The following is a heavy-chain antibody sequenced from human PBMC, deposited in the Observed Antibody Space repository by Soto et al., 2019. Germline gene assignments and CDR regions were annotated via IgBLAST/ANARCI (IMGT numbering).Heavy chain of an antibody. CDR2: IIPIFGTA. CDR3: AHSLEWLHDYYYYGMDV. D-gene: IGHD3-3*01. CDR1: GGTFSSYA. Sequence: GASVKVSCKASGGTFSSYAISWVRQAPGQGLEWMGGIIPIFGTANYAQKSQGRVTITADESTSTAYMELSSLRSEDTAVYYCAHSLEWLHDYYYYGMDVWGQGTTVTVSS. V-gene: IGHV1-69*13. J-gene: IGHJ6*02.